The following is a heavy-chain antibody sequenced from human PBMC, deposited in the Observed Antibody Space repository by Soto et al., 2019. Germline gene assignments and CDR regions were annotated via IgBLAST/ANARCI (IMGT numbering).Heavy chain of an antibody. Sequence: SVKVSCKASGGTFSSYAISWVRQAPGQGLEWMGGIIPIFGTANYAQKFQGRVTITADESTSTAYMELSSLRSEDTAVYYCAIYYDSSGYSWFDPWGQGTLVTVSS. CDR1: GGTFSSYA. CDR3: AIYYDSSGYSWFDP. V-gene: IGHV1-69*13. CDR2: IIPIFGTA. D-gene: IGHD3-22*01. J-gene: IGHJ5*02.